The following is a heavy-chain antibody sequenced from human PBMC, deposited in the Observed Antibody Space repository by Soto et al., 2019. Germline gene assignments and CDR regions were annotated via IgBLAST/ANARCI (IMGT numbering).Heavy chain of an antibody. J-gene: IGHJ6*02. CDR2: IYYSGST. D-gene: IGHD3-3*01. V-gene: IGHV4-39*01. CDR3: ARAARSYDFWSGYYERATYYGMDV. CDR1: SGSISSSSYY. Sequence: PSETLSLTCTVSSGSISSSSYYWGWIRQPPGKGLEWIGSIYYSGSTYYNPSLKSRVTISVDTSKNQFSLKLSSVTAADTAVYYCARAARSYDFWSGYYERATYYGMDVWGQGTTVTVSS.